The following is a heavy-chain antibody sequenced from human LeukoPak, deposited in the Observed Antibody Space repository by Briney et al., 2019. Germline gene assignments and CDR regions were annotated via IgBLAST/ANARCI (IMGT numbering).Heavy chain of an antibody. CDR2: ISGSGGST. J-gene: IGHJ4*02. V-gene: IGHV3-23*01. CDR3: AKVVVVVPAAISVSATYYFDY. Sequence: GGSLRLSRAASGFTFSSYAMSWVRQAPGKGLEWVSAISGSGGSTYYADSVKGRFTISRDNSKNTLYLQMNSLRAEDTAVYYCAKVVVVVPAAISVSATYYFDYWGQGTLVTVSS. D-gene: IGHD2-2*01. CDR1: GFTFSSYA.